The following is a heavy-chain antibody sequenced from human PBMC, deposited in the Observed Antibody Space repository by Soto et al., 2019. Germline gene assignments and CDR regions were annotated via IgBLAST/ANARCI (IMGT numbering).Heavy chain of an antibody. J-gene: IGHJ5*02. CDR3: ARGLYMAWCDP. CDR2: ISAYNGNS. Sequence: ASVKVSCKASGYNFIGYGITWVRQAPGQGLEWMGWISAYNGNSNYAQSLQDRATMTTDTSTATAYLELRSLRPDDAAVYFCARGLYMAWCDPWGQGTPVTVSS. D-gene: IGHD2-8*01. V-gene: IGHV1-18*01. CDR1: GYNFIGYG.